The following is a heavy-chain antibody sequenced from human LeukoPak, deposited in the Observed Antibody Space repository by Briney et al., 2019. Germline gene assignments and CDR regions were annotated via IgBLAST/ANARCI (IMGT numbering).Heavy chain of an antibody. CDR1: GFTFSGSA. D-gene: IGHD3-22*01. CDR3: TRRLNYYDSSGSDY. V-gene: IGHV3-73*01. CDR2: IRSKANSYAT. Sequence: GSLRLSCAASGFTFSGSAMHWVRQASGKGLEWVGRIRSKANSYATAYAASVKGRFTISRDDSKNTAYLQMNSLKTEDTAVYYCTRRLNYYDSSGSDYWGQGTLVTVSS. J-gene: IGHJ4*02.